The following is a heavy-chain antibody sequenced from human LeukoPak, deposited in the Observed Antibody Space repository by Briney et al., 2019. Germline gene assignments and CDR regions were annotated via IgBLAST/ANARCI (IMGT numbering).Heavy chain of an antibody. CDR3: ARFTDYYGWLSAFDI. J-gene: IGHJ3*02. D-gene: IGHD3-22*01. Sequence: GGSLRLSCAASGFTFSSYAMHWVRQAPGKGLEWVAVISYDGSNKYYADSVKGRFTISRDNSKNTLYLQMNSLRAEDTAVYYCARFTDYYGWLSAFDIWGQGTMVTVSS. CDR2: ISYDGSNK. V-gene: IGHV3-30-3*01. CDR1: GFTFSSYA.